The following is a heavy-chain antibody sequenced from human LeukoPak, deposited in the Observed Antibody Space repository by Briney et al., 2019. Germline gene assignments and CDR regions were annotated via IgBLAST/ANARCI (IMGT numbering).Heavy chain of an antibody. J-gene: IGHJ4*02. V-gene: IGHV3-23*01. D-gene: IGHD3-10*01. CDR1: GFTFSNYA. CDR3: AKDPMIRGLTYDY. Sequence: GGSLRLSCAASGFTFSNYAMTWVRQAPGKGLEWVSAIGRSGRSTYYADSVKGRFTISRDNSRNTLYLQMISLRAGDTAVYYCAKDPMIRGLTYDYWGQGTLVTVSS. CDR2: IGRSGRST.